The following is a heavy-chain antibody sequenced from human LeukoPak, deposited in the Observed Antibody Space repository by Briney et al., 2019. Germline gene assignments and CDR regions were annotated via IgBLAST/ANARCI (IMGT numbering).Heavy chain of an antibody. V-gene: IGHV6-1*01. CDR3: ARADYSQDYYYYGMDV. CDR2: TYYRSKWFY. Sequence: SQTLSLTCVISGDSVSSNSAAWNWIRQSPSRGLEWLGRTYYRSKWFYDYAVSMKGRITIKPDTSTNQFSLQLNSMTPEDTAVYYCARADYSQDYYYYGMDVWGQGTTVTVSS. CDR1: GDSVSSNSAA. D-gene: IGHD4-11*01. J-gene: IGHJ6*02.